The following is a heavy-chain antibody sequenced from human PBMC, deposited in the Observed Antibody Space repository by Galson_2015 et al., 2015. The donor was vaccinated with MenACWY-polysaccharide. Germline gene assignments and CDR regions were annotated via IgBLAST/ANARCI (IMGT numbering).Heavy chain of an antibody. V-gene: IGHV4-39*02. CDR3: ARDIHNWNYYYYYMDV. Sequence: TLSLTCPVSGGSISSSSYYWGWIRQPPGKGLEWIGSIYYSGSTYYNPSLKSRVTISVDTSKNQFSLKLSSVTAADTAVYYCARDIHNWNYYYYYMDVWGKGTTVTVSS. CDR1: GGSISSSSYY. J-gene: IGHJ6*03. D-gene: IGHD1-20*01. CDR2: IYYSGST.